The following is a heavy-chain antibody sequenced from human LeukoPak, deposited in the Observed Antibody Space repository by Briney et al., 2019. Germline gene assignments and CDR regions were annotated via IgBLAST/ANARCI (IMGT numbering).Heavy chain of an antibody. CDR2: ISGGGGST. V-gene: IGHV3-23*01. CDR1: GFIFSSYG. J-gene: IGHJ6*03. Sequence: GGSLRLSCAASGFIFSSYGMHWVRQAAGKGLEWVSAISGGGGSTYYADCVKGRFTISRDNSKNTLYMQMNSLRAEDTAVYYCAKDPPSYSWAYYYHYMHVWGKGTTVTVS. CDR3: AKDPPSYSWAYYYHYMHV. D-gene: IGHD2-21*01.